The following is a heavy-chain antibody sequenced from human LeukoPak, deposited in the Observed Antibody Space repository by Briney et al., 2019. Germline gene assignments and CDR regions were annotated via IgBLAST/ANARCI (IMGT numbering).Heavy chain of an antibody. D-gene: IGHD6-19*01. V-gene: IGHV1-2*02. Sequence: GASLKVSCKASGYPFTGSYMHWVRQAPGQPLECMGWINPNSGGTHYAQKFQGRVTMTRDTSISTAYMELSRLRSDDTAVYYCARDSISIAVEGIDYWGQGTLVTVSS. CDR1: GYPFTGSY. CDR2: INPNSGGT. J-gene: IGHJ4*02. CDR3: ARDSISIAVEGIDY.